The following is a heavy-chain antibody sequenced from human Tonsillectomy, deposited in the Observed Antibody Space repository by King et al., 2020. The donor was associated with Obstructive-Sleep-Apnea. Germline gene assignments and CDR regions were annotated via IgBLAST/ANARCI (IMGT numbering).Heavy chain of an antibody. CDR2: IYYSGST. CDR3: ARGNSGLSQSPDY. J-gene: IGHJ4*02. Sequence: VQLQESGPGLVKPSETLSLTCTVSGGSISSYYWSWIRQPPGKGLEWIGYIYYSGSTNYNPSLKSRVTISVDTSKNQFSLKLSSVTAADTAVYYCARGNSGLSQSPDYWGQGTLVTVSS. CDR1: GGSISSYY. D-gene: IGHD6-19*01. V-gene: IGHV4-59*01.